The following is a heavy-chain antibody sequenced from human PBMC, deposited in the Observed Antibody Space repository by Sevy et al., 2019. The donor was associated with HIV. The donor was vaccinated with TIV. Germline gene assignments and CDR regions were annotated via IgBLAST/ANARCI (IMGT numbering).Heavy chain of an antibody. D-gene: IGHD3-22*01. V-gene: IGHV3-15*07. J-gene: IGHJ4*02. CDR3: TTDHYYEIR. Sequence: GSLRLSCAASGFTFSNAWMNWVRQAPGKGLEWVGRIKNKADGGTRDYAAPVKGRFTISRDDSKNTVYLQMISLKTEDTAIYYCTTDHYYEIRRGQGTLVTVSS. CDR1: GFTFSNAW. CDR2: IKNKADGGTR.